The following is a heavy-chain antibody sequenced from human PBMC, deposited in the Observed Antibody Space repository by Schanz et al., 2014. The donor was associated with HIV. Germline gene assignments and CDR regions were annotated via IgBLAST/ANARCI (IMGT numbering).Heavy chain of an antibody. CDR1: GFTFSNYG. J-gene: IGHJ4*02. CDR2: SSHHGSVK. D-gene: IGHD3-3*01. V-gene: IGHV3-30*18. Sequence: QVQLVESGGGVVQPGRSLRLSCAVSGFTFSNYGIHWVRQAPGKGLEWVAVSSHHGSVKFYGDSVKGRFTISRDTFKNTVYLQMNSLRSEDTAVYYCAKASESIFGVEELDSWGQGTLVIVSS. CDR3: AKASESIFGVEELDS.